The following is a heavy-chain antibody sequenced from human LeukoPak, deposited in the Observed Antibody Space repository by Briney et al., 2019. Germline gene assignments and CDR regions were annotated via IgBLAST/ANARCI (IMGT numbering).Heavy chain of an antibody. V-gene: IGHV4-59*01. Sequence: PSETLSLTCAVYGGSFSGYYWSWIRQPPGKGLEWIGYIYYSGSTNYNPSLKSRVTISVDTSKNQFSLKLSSVTAADTAVYYCARRNSVTVAFDYWGQGTLVTVSS. CDR3: ARRNSVTVAFDY. CDR1: GGSFSGYY. J-gene: IGHJ4*02. D-gene: IGHD1-14*01. CDR2: IYYSGST.